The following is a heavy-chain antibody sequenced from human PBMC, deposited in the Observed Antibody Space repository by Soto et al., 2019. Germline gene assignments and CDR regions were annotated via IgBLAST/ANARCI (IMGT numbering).Heavy chain of an antibody. J-gene: IGHJ6*02. CDR2: INAGNGNT. Sequence: GASVKVSCKASGYTFTSYAMHWVRQAPGQRLEWMGWINAGNGNTKYSQKFQGRVTITRDTSASTAYMELSSLRSEDTAVYYCARDLGGWLLTLGMDVWGQGTTVTVSS. D-gene: IGHD2-21*02. V-gene: IGHV1-3*01. CDR3: ARDLGGWLLTLGMDV. CDR1: GYTFTSYA.